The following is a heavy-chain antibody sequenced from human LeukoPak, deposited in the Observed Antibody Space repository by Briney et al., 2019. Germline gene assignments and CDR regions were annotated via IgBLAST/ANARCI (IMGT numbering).Heavy chain of an antibody. CDR2: INHSGST. CDR3: ARGGPFTLWFRELLSAAGTEFDY. J-gene: IGHJ4*02. D-gene: IGHD3-10*01. V-gene: IGHV4-34*01. Sequence: SETLSLTCAVYGGSFSGYYWSWIRQPPGRGLEWIGEINHSGSTNYNPSLKSRVTISVDTSKNQFSLKLSSVTAADTAVYYCARGGPFTLWFRELLSAAGTEFDYWGQGTLVTVSS. CDR1: GGSFSGYY.